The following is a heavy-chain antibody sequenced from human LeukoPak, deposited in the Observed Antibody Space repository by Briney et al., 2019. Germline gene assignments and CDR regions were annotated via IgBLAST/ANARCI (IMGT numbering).Heavy chain of an antibody. V-gene: IGHV4-39*07. Sequence: SETLSLTCTVSGGSIGSSSYYWGWIRQPPGKGLEWIGSIYYGGSTYYNPSLKSRVIISVDTSKNQFSLKLNSVTAADTAVYYCARSKLGELIDFDYWGQGTLVTVSS. CDR1: GGSIGSSSYY. D-gene: IGHD7-27*01. CDR2: IYYGGST. CDR3: ARSKLGELIDFDY. J-gene: IGHJ4*02.